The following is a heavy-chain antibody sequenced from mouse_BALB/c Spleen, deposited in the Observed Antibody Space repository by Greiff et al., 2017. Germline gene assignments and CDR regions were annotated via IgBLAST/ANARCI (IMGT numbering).Heavy chain of an antibody. CDR2: FYPGSGSI. Sequence: VQLVESGAELVKPGASVKLSCKASGYTFTEYIIHWVKQRSGQGLEWIGWFYPGSGSIKYNEKFKDKATLTADKSSSTVYMELSRLTSEDSAVYFCARHEGAYYRYDYAMDYWGQGTLVTVSS. CDR3: ARHEGAYYRYDYAMDY. V-gene: IGHV1-62-2*01. CDR1: GYTFTEYI. J-gene: IGHJ4*01. D-gene: IGHD2-14*01.